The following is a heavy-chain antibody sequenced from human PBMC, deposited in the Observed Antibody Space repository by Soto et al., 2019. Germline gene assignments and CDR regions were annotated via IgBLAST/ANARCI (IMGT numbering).Heavy chain of an antibody. Sequence: SETLSLTCTVSGGSISSYYWSWIRQPPGKGLEWIGYIYYSGSTNYNPSLKSRVTISVDTSKNQFSLKLSSVTAADTAVYYCARTSWNYAFDIWGQGTMVTVSS. CDR3: ARTSWNYAFDI. J-gene: IGHJ3*02. D-gene: IGHD1-7*01. CDR1: GGSISSYY. V-gene: IGHV4-59*01. CDR2: IYYSGST.